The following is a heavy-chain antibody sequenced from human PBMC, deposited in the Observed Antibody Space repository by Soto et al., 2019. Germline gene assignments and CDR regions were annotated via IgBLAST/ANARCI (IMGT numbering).Heavy chain of an antibody. CDR1: GASIKSYY. Sequence: QVQLQESGPGLVKPSETLSLTCTVSGASIKSYYWSWMRQFPGKGLEWIGNMYYSGTTNYNPSLQSRLTPSASTSKHQFPLKLTSVTAADTAVYYCAAAYDYWGQGTLVTVSS. CDR2: MYYSGTT. V-gene: IGHV4-59*01. D-gene: IGHD2-15*01. CDR3: AAAYDY. J-gene: IGHJ4*02.